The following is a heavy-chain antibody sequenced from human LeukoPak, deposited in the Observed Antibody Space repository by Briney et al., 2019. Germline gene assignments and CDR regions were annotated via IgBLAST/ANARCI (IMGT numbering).Heavy chain of an antibody. J-gene: IGHJ4*02. CDR2: IYYSGST. Sequence: SETLSLTCTVFGDSIRSTTYYWGWIRQPPGKGLEWIGSIYYSGSTYYNPSLKSRVTISVDTSKNQFSLKLSSVTAADTAVYYCARQLIPPGVDYWGQGTLVTVSS. CDR1: GDSIRSTTYY. D-gene: IGHD3-16*01. CDR3: ARQLIPPGVDY. V-gene: IGHV4-39*01.